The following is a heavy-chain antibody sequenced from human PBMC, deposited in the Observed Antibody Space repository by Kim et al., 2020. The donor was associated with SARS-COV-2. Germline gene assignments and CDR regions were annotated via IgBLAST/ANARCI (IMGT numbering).Heavy chain of an antibody. CDR1: GFTFSNAW. V-gene: IGHV3-15*01. CDR3: TTDYPYSSSWVYYYYGMDV. J-gene: IGHJ6*02. CDR2: IKSKTDGGTT. Sequence: GGSLRLSCAASGFTFSNAWMSWVRQAPGKGLEWVGRIKSKTDGGTTDYAAPVKGRFTISRDDSKNTLYLQMNSLKTEDTAVYYCTTDYPYSSSWVYYYYGMDVWGQGTTVTVSS. D-gene: IGHD6-13*01.